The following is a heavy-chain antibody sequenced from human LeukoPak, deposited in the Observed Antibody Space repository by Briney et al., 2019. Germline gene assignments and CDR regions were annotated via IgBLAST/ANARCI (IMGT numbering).Heavy chain of an antibody. V-gene: IGHV1-2*04. D-gene: IGHD3-22*01. CDR3: ARAPYYDSSGYYSLAFGI. Sequence: ASVKVSCKASGYTFTGYYMHWVRQAPGQGLEWMGWINPNSGGTNYAQKFQGWVTMTRDTSISTAYMELSRLRSDDTAVYYCARAPYYDSSGYYSLAFGIWGQGTMVTVSS. J-gene: IGHJ3*02. CDR1: GYTFTGYY. CDR2: INPNSGGT.